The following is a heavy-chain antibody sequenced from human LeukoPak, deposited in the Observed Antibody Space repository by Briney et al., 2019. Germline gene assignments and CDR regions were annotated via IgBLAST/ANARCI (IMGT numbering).Heavy chain of an antibody. D-gene: IGHD2-2*01. V-gene: IGHV1-2*02. J-gene: IGHJ5*02. Sequence: ASVKVSCKASGYTFTAYYIHWVRQAPGQGLEWMGWINPNSGDTNFAQKFQGRVTMTRDMSISTVYMELSWLKSDDTAVHYCARDRAPSQLLFNLNWFDPWGQGTLVTISS. CDR3: ARDRAPSQLLFNLNWFDP. CDR1: GYTFTAYY. CDR2: INPNSGDT.